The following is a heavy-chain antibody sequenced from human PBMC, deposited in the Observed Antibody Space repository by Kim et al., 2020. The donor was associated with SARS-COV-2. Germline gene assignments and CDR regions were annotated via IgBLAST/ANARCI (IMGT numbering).Heavy chain of an antibody. J-gene: IGHJ6*02. Sequence: GESLKISCKASGYRFTSYWISWVRQMPGKGLEWMVRIDPSDSYTNYSPSFQGHVTISAEKSISTAYLQWSSLKASDTAIYYCARLDADPTQAKIVLLPSATSLASYYGMDVWGLGTTVTVSS. CDR3: ARLDADPTQAKIVLLPSATSLASYYGMDV. CDR2: IDPSDSYT. V-gene: IGHV5-10-1*01. CDR1: GYRFTSYW. D-gene: IGHD2-2*01.